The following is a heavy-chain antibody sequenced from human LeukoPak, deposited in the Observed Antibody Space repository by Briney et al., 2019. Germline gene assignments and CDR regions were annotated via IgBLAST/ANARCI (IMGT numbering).Heavy chain of an antibody. Sequence: GSLRLSCAASGFTFSNAWMSWVRQAPGKGLEWVAVISGDGNLKFYADSVKGRFAISRDNSKDTLYLQMISLRDEDTAVYYCARENYYDSGSLDALDIWGQGTMVTVSS. CDR2: ISGDGNLK. CDR1: GFTFSNAW. V-gene: IGHV3-30*09. D-gene: IGHD3-10*01. CDR3: ARENYYDSGSLDALDI. J-gene: IGHJ3*02.